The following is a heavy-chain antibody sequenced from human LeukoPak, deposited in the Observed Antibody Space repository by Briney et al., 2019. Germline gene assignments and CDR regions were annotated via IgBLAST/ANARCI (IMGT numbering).Heavy chain of an antibody. Sequence: ASVKVSCKASGGTFSSYAMSWVRQAPGKGLEWVSAISGSGGSTYYADSVKGRFTISRDNSKNTLYLQMNSLRAEDTAVYYCAKGENYYDSSGYVDYWGQRTLVTVSS. V-gene: IGHV3-23*01. CDR1: GGTFSSYA. D-gene: IGHD3-22*01. J-gene: IGHJ4*02. CDR3: AKGENYYDSSGYVDY. CDR2: ISGSGGST.